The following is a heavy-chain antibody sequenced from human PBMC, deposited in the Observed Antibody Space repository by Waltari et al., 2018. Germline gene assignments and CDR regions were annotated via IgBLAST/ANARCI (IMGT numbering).Heavy chain of an antibody. V-gene: IGHV1-69*12. CDR2: IIPIFGTA. D-gene: IGHD3-10*01. Sequence: QVQLVQSGAEVKKPGSSVKVSCTASGGPFSSYAISRVRRAPGQGLEWMGGIIPIFGTANYAQKFQGRVTITADESTSTAYMELSSLRSEDTAVYYCARDYGSGNDYYYYMDVWGKGTTVTVSS. CDR1: GGPFSSYA. J-gene: IGHJ6*03. CDR3: ARDYGSGNDYYYYMDV.